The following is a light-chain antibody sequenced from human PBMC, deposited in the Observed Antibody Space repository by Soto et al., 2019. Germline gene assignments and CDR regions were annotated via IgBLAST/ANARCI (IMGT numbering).Light chain of an antibody. V-gene: IGKV3-15*01. J-gene: IGKJ1*01. CDR1: QSVSSK. CDR3: QQYDNWPPWT. Sequence: EIVMTQSPATLSVSPGEGATLSCRASQSVSSKLAWYQQKPGQAPRLLIYGASTRATGVPARFSGSGSGTEFTLTISSLQSEDLAVYYCQQYDNWPPWTFGQGTKVDIK. CDR2: GAS.